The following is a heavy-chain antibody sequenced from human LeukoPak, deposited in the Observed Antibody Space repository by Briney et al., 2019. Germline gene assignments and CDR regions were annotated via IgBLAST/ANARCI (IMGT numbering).Heavy chain of an antibody. CDR3: ATASTGTGSGPSDY. CDR2: INHSGST. D-gene: IGHD1-1*01. J-gene: IGHJ4*02. Sequence: SETLSLTCAVYGGSFSGYYWSWIRQPPGKGLEWIGEINHSGSTNYNPSLKSRVTISVDTSKNQFPLKLSSVTAADTAVYYCATASTGTGSGPSDYWGQGTLVTVSS. CDR1: GGSFSGYY. V-gene: IGHV4-34*01.